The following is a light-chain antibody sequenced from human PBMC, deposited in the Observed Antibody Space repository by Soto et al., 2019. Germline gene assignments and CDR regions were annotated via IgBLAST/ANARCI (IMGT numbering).Light chain of an antibody. CDR2: DAS. Sequence: EIVLAQSPATRSLSPGERATLSFRASQSVSSYLAWYQQKPGQAPRLLIYDASNRATGIPARFSGSGSGTEFTLTISSLQSEDFAVYYCQQYNNWPQTFGQGTKVDIK. V-gene: IGKV3-11*01. CDR1: QSVSSY. CDR3: QQYNNWPQT. J-gene: IGKJ1*01.